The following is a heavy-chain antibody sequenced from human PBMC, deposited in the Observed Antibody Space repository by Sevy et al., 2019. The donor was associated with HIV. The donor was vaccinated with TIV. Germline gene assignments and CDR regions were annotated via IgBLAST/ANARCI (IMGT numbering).Heavy chain of an antibody. CDR2: INPSGGST. D-gene: IGHD1-1*01. CDR1: GYTFTSYY. V-gene: IGHV1-46*01. Sequence: ASVKVSCKASGYTFTSYYMHWVRQAPGQGLEWMGIINPSGGSTSYAQMFQGRVTMTRDTSTSTVYMELSSLRSEDTAVYYCARVQLERRQLMDYYYYGMDVWGQGTTVTVSS. J-gene: IGHJ6*02. CDR3: ARVQLERRQLMDYYYYGMDV.